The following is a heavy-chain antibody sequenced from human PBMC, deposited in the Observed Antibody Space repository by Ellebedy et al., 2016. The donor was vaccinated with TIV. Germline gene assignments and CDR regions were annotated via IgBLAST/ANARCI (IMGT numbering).Heavy chain of an antibody. CDR3: ARQRGYSYGRDGY. V-gene: IGHV3-7*01. D-gene: IGHD5-18*01. Sequence: GGSLRLXXVVSGFTFTDHWMSWVRQAPGKGLEWVATLKQDAGEKYYVDSVKGRFTISRDNAKNSLYLQMNSLRAEDTAVYYCARQRGYSYGRDGYWGQGTLVTVSS. CDR2: LKQDAGEK. J-gene: IGHJ4*02. CDR1: GFTFTDHW.